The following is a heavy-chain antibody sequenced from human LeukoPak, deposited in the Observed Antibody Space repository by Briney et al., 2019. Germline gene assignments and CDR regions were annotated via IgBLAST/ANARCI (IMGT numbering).Heavy chain of an antibody. Sequence: PGGSLRLSCAASGFTFSDYYMSWIRQAPGKGLEWVSYISSGGSTIYYADSVKGRFTISRDNPKKSLYVQMNSLRAEQTAVYYCARSLLWFGELLPGTSLPYFDFWGQGTLVTVSS. CDR1: GFTFSDYY. CDR3: ARSLLWFGELLPGTSLPYFDF. V-gene: IGHV3-11*04. J-gene: IGHJ4*02. CDR2: ISSGGSTI. D-gene: IGHD3-10*01.